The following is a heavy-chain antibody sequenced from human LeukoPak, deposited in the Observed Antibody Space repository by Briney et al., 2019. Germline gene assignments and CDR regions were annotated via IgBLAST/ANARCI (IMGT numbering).Heavy chain of an antibody. V-gene: IGHV4-34*01. CDR3: ARKVVVVPAAIRRRGAYYGMDV. D-gene: IGHD2-2*02. CDR2: INHSGST. Sequence: SETLSLTCAVYGGSFSGYYWSWIRQPPGKGLEWIGEINHSGSTSYNPSLKSRVTISVDTSKNQFSLKLSSVTAADTAVYYCARKVVVVPAAIRRRGAYYGMDVWGQGTTVTVSS. CDR1: GGSFSGYY. J-gene: IGHJ6*02.